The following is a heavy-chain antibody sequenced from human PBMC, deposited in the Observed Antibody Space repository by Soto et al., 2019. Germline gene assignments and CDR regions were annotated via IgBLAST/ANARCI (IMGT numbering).Heavy chain of an antibody. CDR3: AKDLGTDDFWSAYYTYSYMDV. V-gene: IGHV3-23*01. CDR2: ISGSGDNT. Sequence: EVQLLESGGGLVQPGGSLRLSCAASGFTFSSYALNWVRQAPGKGLEWVSVISGSGDNTYYADSVKGRFTISRDNSKNTLYLQMTSLRAEDTAVYYCAKDLGTDDFWSAYYTYSYMDVWGKGTTVTVSS. J-gene: IGHJ6*03. D-gene: IGHD3-3*01. CDR1: GFTFSSYA.